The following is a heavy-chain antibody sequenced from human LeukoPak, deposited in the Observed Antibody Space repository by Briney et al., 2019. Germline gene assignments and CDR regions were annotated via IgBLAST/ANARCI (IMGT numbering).Heavy chain of an antibody. CDR1: GYTCSYYG. CDR2: ISAYNGNT. Sequence: ASVKVSGKTSGYTCSYYGISWVRQAPGQGLEWMGWISAYNGNTNYAQKFQARVTMTTDTSTSTAYMEVRNLRSDDTAVYYCARVSGSRNPHSNYYYYYMDVWGEGTTVVVSS. J-gene: IGHJ6*03. V-gene: IGHV1-18*01. CDR3: ARVSGSRNPHSNYYYYYMDV. D-gene: IGHD3-10*01.